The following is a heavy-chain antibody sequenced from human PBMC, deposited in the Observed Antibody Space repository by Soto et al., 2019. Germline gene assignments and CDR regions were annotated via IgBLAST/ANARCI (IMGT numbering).Heavy chain of an antibody. CDR1: GYTFSSYA. Sequence: QVQLVQSGAEVKKPGASVKVSCKASGYTFSSYALHWVRQAPGQSLEWIGWIHAGNGDTKYSQKLHGRVTLTRDTSANTAYMDLSSLRSEDTAVYYCARVPRYTSDIVEVPAVMFDDWFVPWGQGTLVTVSS. V-gene: IGHV1-3*01. J-gene: IGHJ5*02. CDR2: IHAGNGDT. D-gene: IGHD2-2*01. CDR3: ARVPRYTSDIVEVPAVMFDDWFVP.